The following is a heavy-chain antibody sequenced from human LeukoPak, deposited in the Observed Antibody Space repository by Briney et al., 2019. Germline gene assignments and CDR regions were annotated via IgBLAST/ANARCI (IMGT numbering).Heavy chain of an antibody. Sequence: SETLSLPCTVSGGSISSGDYYWSWIRQPPGKGLQWIASIYYSGSTYYNPSLKSRVTISVDTSKNQFSLKLSSVTAADTAVYYCASTRSVLYSGYPRFDYWGQGTLVTVSS. V-gene: IGHV4-39*01. CDR2: IYYSGST. J-gene: IGHJ4*02. CDR3: ASTRSVLYSGYPRFDY. D-gene: IGHD5-12*01. CDR1: GGSISSGDYY.